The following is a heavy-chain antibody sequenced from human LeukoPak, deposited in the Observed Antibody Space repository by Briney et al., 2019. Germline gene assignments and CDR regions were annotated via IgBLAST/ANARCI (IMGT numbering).Heavy chain of an antibody. CDR2: IYYSGST. CDR3: ARVIRSYGYPDY. Sequence: PSETLSLTCTVSGGSISSYYWSWIRQPPGKGLEWIGYIYYSGSTNYNPSLKSRVTISVDTSKNQFSLKLSSVTAADTAVYYCARVIRSYGYPDYWGQGTLVTVSS. D-gene: IGHD5-18*01. CDR1: GGSISSYY. J-gene: IGHJ4*02. V-gene: IGHV4-59*01.